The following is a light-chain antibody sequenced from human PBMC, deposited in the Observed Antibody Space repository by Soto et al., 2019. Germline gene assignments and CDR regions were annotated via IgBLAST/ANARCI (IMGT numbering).Light chain of an antibody. V-gene: IGKV1-33*01. CDR1: QDINSY. Sequence: DIQMTQSPSSLSASVGDRVTITCQASQDINSYLSWYQQRPGKAPKLLIYDAFTLETGVLSRFSGSGSGTDFIFTISSLQPEDFATYYCQQYDTFPVTFGQGTRLEIK. CDR2: DAF. CDR3: QQYDTFPVT. J-gene: IGKJ5*01.